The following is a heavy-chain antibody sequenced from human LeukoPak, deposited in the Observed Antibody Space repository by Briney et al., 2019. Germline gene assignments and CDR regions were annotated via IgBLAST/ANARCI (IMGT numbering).Heavy chain of an antibody. CDR1: GDSISSGDYS. CDR3: ARELWFVNAPGSWLDP. V-gene: IGHV4-30-2*01. CDR2: IFHSGPS. D-gene: IGHD3-10*01. J-gene: IGHJ5*02. Sequence: PSETLSLTCAVSGDSISSGDYSWSWIRQPSGKGLEWIGYIFHSGPSYYNPSLRSRVTISVDRPKNQFSLRLTSVTAADTAVYYCARELWFVNAPGSWLDPWGQGILVTVSS.